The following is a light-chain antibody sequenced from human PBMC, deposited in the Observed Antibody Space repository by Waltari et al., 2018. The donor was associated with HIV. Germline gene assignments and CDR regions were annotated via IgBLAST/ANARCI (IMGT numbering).Light chain of an antibody. J-gene: IGKJ3*01. Sequence: DLQMTQSPSSLSASIGDRVTITCRASQSIGSYLNWFQHKPGTAPKLLLYAASSLQSGGPSRFSGSGSGTDFTLTISSLQPEDFATYYCQQSFITPLTFGPGTKVDIK. V-gene: IGKV1-39*01. CDR3: QQSFITPLT. CDR2: AAS. CDR1: QSIGSY.